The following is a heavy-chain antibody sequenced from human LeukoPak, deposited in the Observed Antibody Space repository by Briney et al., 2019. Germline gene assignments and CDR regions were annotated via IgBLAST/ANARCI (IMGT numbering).Heavy chain of an antibody. CDR3: ARALLWFGEFPPHYMDV. V-gene: IGHV4-59*01. CDR1: GRSISSYY. CDR2: VYYSGIT. Sequence: PSETLSLTCTVSGRSISSYYWSWIRQPPGKGLEWIGYVYYSGITNYNPSLKSRVTISVDTSKNQFSLELSSVTAADTAVYYCARALLWFGEFPPHYMDVWGKGTTVTVSS. J-gene: IGHJ6*03. D-gene: IGHD3-10*01.